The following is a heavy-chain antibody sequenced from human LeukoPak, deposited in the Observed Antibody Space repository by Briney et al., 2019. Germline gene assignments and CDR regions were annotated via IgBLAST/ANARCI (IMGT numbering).Heavy chain of an antibody. CDR2: INPNSGGT. CDR1: GCTFTGYY. CDR3: ARVFTVGATKIDY. D-gene: IGHD1-26*01. Sequence: GASVKVSCKASGCTFTGYYMHWVRQAPGQGLEWMGWINPNSGGTNYAQKFQGRVTMTRDTSISTAYMELSRLRSDDTAVYYCARVFTVGATKIDYWGQETLVTVSS. J-gene: IGHJ4*02. V-gene: IGHV1-2*02.